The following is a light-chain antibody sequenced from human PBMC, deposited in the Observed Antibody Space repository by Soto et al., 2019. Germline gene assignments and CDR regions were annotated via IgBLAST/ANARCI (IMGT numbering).Light chain of an antibody. Sequence: IVLTQSPGTLSLSPWERATLSCRASQSVSSSYLAWYQQKPGQAPRLLIYGASSRATGIPDRFSGSGSGTDFTLTISSLDPEDFAVYYCQQYGGSRWTFGQGTKVDIK. J-gene: IGKJ1*01. CDR2: GAS. CDR1: QSVSSSY. CDR3: QQYGGSRWT. V-gene: IGKV3-20*01.